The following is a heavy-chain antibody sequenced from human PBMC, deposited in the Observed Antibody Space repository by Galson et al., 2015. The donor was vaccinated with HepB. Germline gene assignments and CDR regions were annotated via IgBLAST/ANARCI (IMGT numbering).Heavy chain of an antibody. D-gene: IGHD6-19*01. V-gene: IGHV6-1*01. CDR3: ARDRISSGWYGGDAFDI. CDR2: TYYRSKWYN. CDR1: GDSVSSNSAA. Sequence: CAISGDSVSSNSAAWNWIRQSPSRGLEWLGRTYYRSKWYNDYAVSVKSRITINPDTSKNQFSLQLNSVTPEDTAVYYCARDRISSGWYGGDAFDIWGQGTMVTVSS. J-gene: IGHJ3*02.